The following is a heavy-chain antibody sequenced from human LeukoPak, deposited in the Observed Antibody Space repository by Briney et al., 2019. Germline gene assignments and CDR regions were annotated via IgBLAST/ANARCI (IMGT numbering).Heavy chain of an antibody. CDR1: GFTFSSYE. CDR2: ISSSSSYI. CDR3: ARPYYYDSSGYYGY. Sequence: PGGSLRLSCAASGFTFSSYEMNWVRQAPGKGLEWVSSISSSSSYIYYADSVKGRFTISRDNAKNSLYLQMNSLRAEDTAVYYCARPYYYDSSGYYGYWGQGTLVTVSS. V-gene: IGHV3-21*01. J-gene: IGHJ4*02. D-gene: IGHD3-22*01.